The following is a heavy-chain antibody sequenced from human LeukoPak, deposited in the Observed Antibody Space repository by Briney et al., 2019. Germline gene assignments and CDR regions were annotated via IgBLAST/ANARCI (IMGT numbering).Heavy chain of an antibody. J-gene: IGHJ4*02. D-gene: IGHD3-22*01. V-gene: IGHV1-69*04. CDR3: ASGTYYYDSSGYNQVHFDY. CDR1: GYTFSNYA. CDR2: IIPILGIA. Sequence: GASVKVSCKASGYTFSNYAMNWVRQAPGQGLEWMGRIIPILGIANYAQKFQGRVTITADKSTSTAYMELSSLRSEDTAVYYCASGTYYYDSSGYNQVHFDYWGQGTLVTVSS.